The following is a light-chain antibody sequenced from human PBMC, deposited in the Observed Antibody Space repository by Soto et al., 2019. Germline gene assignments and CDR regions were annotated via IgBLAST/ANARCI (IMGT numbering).Light chain of an antibody. V-gene: IGKV1-39*01. CDR1: QDISNH. CDR3: QQSYSSPPT. J-gene: IGKJ1*01. CDR2: DAS. Sequence: DIQMTQSASSLSASLGDRVTITWQASQDISNHLNWYQQKPGKAPKLLIYDASNLETGVPSRFSGSGYGTDFNLTISSLQTEDFATYYCQQSYSSPPTFGQGTKVDIK.